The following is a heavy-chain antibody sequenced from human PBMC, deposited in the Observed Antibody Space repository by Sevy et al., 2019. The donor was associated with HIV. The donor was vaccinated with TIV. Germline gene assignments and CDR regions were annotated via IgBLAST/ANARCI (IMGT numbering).Heavy chain of an antibody. CDR2: IIPIFGTA. V-gene: IGHV1-69*13. J-gene: IGHJ6*02. CDR3: LVGAAYNWNDVSYYGMDV. Sequence: ASVKVSCKASGGTFSSYAISWVRQAPGQGLEWMGGIIPIFGTANYAQKFQGRVTITADESTSTACMELSRLRSEDTAVYYWLVGAAYNWNDVSYYGMDVWGQGTTVTVSS. D-gene: IGHD1-20*01. CDR1: GGTFSSYA.